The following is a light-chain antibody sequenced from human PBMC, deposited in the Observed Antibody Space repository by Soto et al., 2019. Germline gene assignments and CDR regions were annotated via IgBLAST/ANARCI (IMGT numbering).Light chain of an antibody. Sequence: QSALTQPASLSGSPGQSITISCTGTSSDVGGSGLVSWYQFHPGKAPKLLIFEGFKRPSGISNRFSGSKSGSTASLTISGLQAEDEADYYCSSYTTSSTLGVVFGGGTKLTVL. CDR1: SSDVGGSGL. J-gene: IGLJ2*01. CDR3: SSYTTSSTLGVV. CDR2: EGF. V-gene: IGLV2-14*02.